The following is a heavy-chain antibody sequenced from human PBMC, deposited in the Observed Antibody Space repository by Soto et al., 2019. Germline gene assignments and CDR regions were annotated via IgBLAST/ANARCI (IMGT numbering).Heavy chain of an antibody. CDR1: GFTFTRYS. J-gene: IGHJ4*02. CDR3: ARESEDLTSNFDY. V-gene: IGHV3-21*01. Sequence: GGSLRLSCAASGFTFTRYSMNWVRQAPGKGLEWVSSISSTTNYIYYADSMKGRFTVSRDNAKNSVYLEMNSLSDEDTAVYYCARESEDLTSNFDYWGQGTLVTVSS. CDR2: ISSTTNYI.